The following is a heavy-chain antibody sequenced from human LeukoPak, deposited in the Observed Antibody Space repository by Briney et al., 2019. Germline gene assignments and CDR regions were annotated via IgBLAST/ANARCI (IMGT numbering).Heavy chain of an antibody. V-gene: IGHV3-30*18. Sequence: GGSLRLSCAASGFTFSSYGMHWVRQAPGKGLEWVGVISYDGSNKFYADSVKGRFTISRANSKNTLYLQMNSLGAEDTAVYYCAKDLWVTYGSGSYYFDYWGQGTLVTVSS. CDR1: GFTFSSYG. D-gene: IGHD3-10*01. CDR2: ISYDGSNK. CDR3: AKDLWVTYGSGSYYFDY. J-gene: IGHJ4*02.